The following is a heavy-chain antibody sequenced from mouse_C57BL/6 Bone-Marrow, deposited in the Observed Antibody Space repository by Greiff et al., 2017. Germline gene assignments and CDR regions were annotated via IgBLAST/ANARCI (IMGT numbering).Heavy chain of an antibody. CDR3: ARCLLSYYASDY. V-gene: IGHV1-64*01. J-gene: IGHJ4*01. CDR2: IHPNSGST. CDR1: GYTFTSYW. D-gene: IGHD1-1*02. Sequence: QVQLQQPGAELVKPGASVKLSCKASGYTFTSYWMHWVKQRPGQGLEWIGMIHPNSGSTNYNEKFKSKATLTVDKSSSTAYMQLSSLTSEDSAVYYCARCLLSYYASDYWGQGTSVTVSS.